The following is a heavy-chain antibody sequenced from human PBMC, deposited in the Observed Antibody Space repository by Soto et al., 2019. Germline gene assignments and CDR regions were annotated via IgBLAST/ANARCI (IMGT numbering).Heavy chain of an antibody. Sequence: PGGSLRLSCAACGFTFSSYSMNWVRQAPGKGLEWVSSISSSSSYIYYADSVKGRFTISRDNAKNSLYLQMNSLRAEDTAVYYCARLYSSSLSMDVWGKGTTVTVSS. D-gene: IGHD6-6*01. CDR3: ARLYSSSLSMDV. CDR2: ISSSSSYI. V-gene: IGHV3-21*01. J-gene: IGHJ6*03. CDR1: GFTFSSYS.